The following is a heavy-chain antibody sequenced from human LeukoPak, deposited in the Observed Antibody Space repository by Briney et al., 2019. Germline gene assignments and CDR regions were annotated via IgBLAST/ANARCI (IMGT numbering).Heavy chain of an antibody. D-gene: IGHD2-2*01. V-gene: IGHV1-2*04. CDR3: ARAPATAYCSSTSCLNNWFDP. Sequence: ASVRVSCRASGYTFTGYYMHWVRQAPGQGLEWMGWINPNSGGTNYAQKFQGWVTMTRDTSISTAYMELSRLRSDDTAVYYCARAPATAYCSSTSCLNNWFDPWGQGTLVTVSS. CDR1: GYTFTGYY. J-gene: IGHJ5*02. CDR2: INPNSGGT.